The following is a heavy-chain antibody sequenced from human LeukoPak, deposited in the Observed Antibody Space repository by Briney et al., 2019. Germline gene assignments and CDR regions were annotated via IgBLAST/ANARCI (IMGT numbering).Heavy chain of an antibody. J-gene: IGHJ2*01. CDR3: AKIGVIGTWYYDV. D-gene: IGHD3-10*01. CDR2: ISSGSDYT. V-gene: IGHV3-23*01. CDR1: GFSFSSHG. Sequence: GGSLRLSCAASGFSFSSHGMSWVRQAPWKGPEWVSSISSGSDYTYYADSVKGRLTISRDNSKNTLYLQMNSLRAGDTAIYYCAKIGVIGTWYYDVWGRGTLVTVPS.